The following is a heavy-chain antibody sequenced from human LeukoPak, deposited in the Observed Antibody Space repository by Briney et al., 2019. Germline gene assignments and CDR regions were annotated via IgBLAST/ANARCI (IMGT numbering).Heavy chain of an antibody. V-gene: IGHV3-33*08. CDR2: IWYDGSNK. CDR3: ARGRQYCSGGSCSKAYFDY. CDR1: GFTFNTYA. J-gene: IGHJ4*02. D-gene: IGHD2-15*01. Sequence: GTSLRLSCAASGFTFNTYAMHWVRQAPGKGLEWVAVIWYDGSNKYYADSVKGRFTISRDNSKNTLYLQMNSLRAEDTAVYYCARGRQYCSGGSCSKAYFDYWGQGTLVTVSS.